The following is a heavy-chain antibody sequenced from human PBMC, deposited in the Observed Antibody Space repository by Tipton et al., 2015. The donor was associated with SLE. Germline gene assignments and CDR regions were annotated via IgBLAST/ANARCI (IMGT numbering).Heavy chain of an antibody. CDR1: GGSFSGYY. D-gene: IGHD3-22*01. CDR3: TRAGYYDSSGYYYSHAFDF. V-gene: IGHV4-34*01. Sequence: TLSLTCAVYGGSFSGYYWSWIRQPPGKGLEWIGEINHSGSTNYNPSLKSRVTMSVDTSKNQFSLKLSSVTAADTAVYYCTRAGYYDSSGYYYSHAFDFWGQGTMVTVSS. J-gene: IGHJ3*01. CDR2: INHSGST.